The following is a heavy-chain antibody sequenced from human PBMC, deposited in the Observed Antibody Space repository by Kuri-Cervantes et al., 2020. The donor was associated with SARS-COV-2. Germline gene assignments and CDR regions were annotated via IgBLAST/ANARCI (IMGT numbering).Heavy chain of an antibody. CDR3: ARDRGDAFDI. Sequence: GGSLRFSCAASGFTFSSYGMHWVRQAPGKGLEWVANIKQDGSEKYYVDSVKGRFTISRDNAKNSLYLQMNSLRAEDTAVYYCARDRGDAFDIWGQGTMVTVSS. J-gene: IGHJ3*02. V-gene: IGHV3-7*01. CDR1: GFTFSSYG. CDR2: IKQDGSEK.